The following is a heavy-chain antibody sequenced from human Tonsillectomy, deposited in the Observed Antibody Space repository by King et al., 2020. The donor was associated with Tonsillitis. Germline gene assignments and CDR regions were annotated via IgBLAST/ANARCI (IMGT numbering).Heavy chain of an antibody. D-gene: IGHD5-12*01. CDR2: ISWDGGRT. J-gene: IGHJ3*01. V-gene: IGHV3-43*01. Sequence: QLVQSGGVVVQPGGSLRVSCAASGFTFDDYTMHWVRQAPGKGLEWVSLISWDGGRTYYVDSVKGRFTISRDNSKNSLYLQMNSLRTEDNALYYCATFLRGYSGYEDSTFDLWGQGTMVTVSS. CDR1: GFTFDDYT. CDR3: ATFLRGYSGYEDSTFDL.